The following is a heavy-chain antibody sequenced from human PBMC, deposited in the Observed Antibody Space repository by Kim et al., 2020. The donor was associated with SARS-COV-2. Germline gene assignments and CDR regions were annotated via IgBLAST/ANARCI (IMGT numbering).Heavy chain of an antibody. CDR1: GSSVETNDFY. D-gene: IGHD3-10*02. J-gene: IGHJ4*02. Sequence: SETLSLTCGVSGSSVETNDFYWAWVRQPPGEGLEWIGSVFYGGVTQYNPSLKSRVAMSVDTSKNQFSLRMTSLTASDTAVYFCARLLFSPGTPFEFGGQGTLVTVSS. CDR2: VFYGGVT. V-gene: IGHV4-39*01. CDR3: ARLLFSPGTPFEF.